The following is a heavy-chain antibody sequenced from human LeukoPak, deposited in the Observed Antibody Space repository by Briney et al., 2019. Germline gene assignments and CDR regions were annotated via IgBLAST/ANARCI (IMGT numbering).Heavy chain of an antibody. CDR2: ISGSGGST. D-gene: IGHD2-21*02. CDR1: GFTFRIYG. Sequence: GGTLRLSCAASGFTFRIYGMSWVRQAPGKGLEWVSGISGSGGSTYYADSVKGRFTISRDNSKNTLYLQMNSLRSEDTAVYYCARDRGGGTYCGGDCYSAVFDYWGQGTLVTVSS. J-gene: IGHJ4*02. CDR3: ARDRGGGTYCGGDCYSAVFDY. V-gene: IGHV3-23*01.